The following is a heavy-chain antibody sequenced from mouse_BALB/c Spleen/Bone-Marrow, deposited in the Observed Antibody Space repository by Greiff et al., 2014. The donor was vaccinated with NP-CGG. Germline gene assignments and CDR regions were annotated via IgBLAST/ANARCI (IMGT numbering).Heavy chain of an antibody. D-gene: IGHD1-1*01. CDR1: GFSLTGYG. CDR3: ARAFYYGSTYEGFVY. V-gene: IGHV2-6-7*01. J-gene: IGHJ3*01. CDR2: IWGDGST. Sequence: VKLMESGPGLVAPSQSLSITCTVSGFSLTGYGVNWVRQPPGKGLEWLGMIWGDGSTDYNSTLKSRLSISKDNSKSQVFLKMNSLQTDDTARYYCARAFYYGSTYEGFVYWGQGTLVTVSA.